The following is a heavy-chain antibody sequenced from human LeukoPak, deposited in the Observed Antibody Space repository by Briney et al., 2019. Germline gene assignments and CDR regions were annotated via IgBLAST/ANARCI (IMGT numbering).Heavy chain of an antibody. Sequence: GESLKISCKGSGYSFTNYWIGWVRLMPGKGLEWMGIIYPGDSDTRYNPSFQGQVTISADKSISTAYLQWSSLKASDTAMYYCARPPSVIVDYFDLWGQGTLVTVSS. CDR2: IYPGDSDT. CDR1: GYSFTNYW. J-gene: IGHJ4*02. V-gene: IGHV5-51*01. D-gene: IGHD2/OR15-2a*01. CDR3: ARPPSVIVDYFDL.